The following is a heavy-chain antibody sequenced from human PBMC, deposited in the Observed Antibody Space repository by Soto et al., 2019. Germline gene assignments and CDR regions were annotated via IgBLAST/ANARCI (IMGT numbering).Heavy chain of an antibody. D-gene: IGHD2-2*01. J-gene: IGHJ4*02. CDR1: GFTFSSYA. CDR2: ISYDGSNK. CDR3: ARDRDLVVPAETFDY. Sequence: GGSLRLSCAASGFTFSSYAMHWVRQAPGKGLEWVAVISYDGSNKYYADSVKGRFTISRDNSKNTLYLQMNSLRAEDTAVYYCARDRDLVVPAETFDYWGQGTLVTVSS. V-gene: IGHV3-30-3*01.